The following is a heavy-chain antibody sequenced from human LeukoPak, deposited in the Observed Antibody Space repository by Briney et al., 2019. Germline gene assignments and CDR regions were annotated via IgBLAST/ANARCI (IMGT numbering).Heavy chain of an antibody. CDR2: INPNSGGT. CDR1: GYTFTAYH. Sequence: ASVKVSCKASGYTFTAYHMHWVRQAPGQGLEWMGWINPNSGGTNYAQKFQGRVTMTRDTSISTAYMELSRLRSDDTAVYYCARDRVVVPAAFDYWGQGTLVTVSS. J-gene: IGHJ4*02. V-gene: IGHV1-2*02. CDR3: ARDRVVVPAAFDY. D-gene: IGHD2-2*01.